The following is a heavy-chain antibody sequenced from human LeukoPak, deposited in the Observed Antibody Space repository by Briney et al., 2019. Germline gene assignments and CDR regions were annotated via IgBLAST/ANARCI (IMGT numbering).Heavy chain of an antibody. J-gene: IGHJ4*02. CDR1: GYTFTDYY. CDR3: ATLWSRYCSGGSCYDRYYFDY. CDR2: VDPEDGET. V-gene: IGHV1-69-2*01. D-gene: IGHD2-15*01. Sequence: ASVKVSCKVSGYTFTDYYMHWVQQAPGKGLEWMGLVDPEDGETIYAEKFQGRVTITAGTSTDTAYMELSSLRSEDTAVYYCATLWSRYCSGGSCYDRYYFDYWGQGTLVTVSS.